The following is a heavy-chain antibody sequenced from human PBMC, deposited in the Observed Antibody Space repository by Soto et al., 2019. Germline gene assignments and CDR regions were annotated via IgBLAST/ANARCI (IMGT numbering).Heavy chain of an antibody. CDR3: ARDRKYRQRVLGYCSTSCYTHWFDP. Sequence: SETLSLTCTVSGGSISSGDYYWSWIRQPPGKGLEWIGYIYYSGSTYYNPSLKSRVTISVDTSKNQFSLKLSSVTAADTAVYYCARDRKYRQRVLGYCSTSCYTHWFDPWGQGTLVTVSS. V-gene: IGHV4-30-4*01. CDR1: GGSISSGDYY. J-gene: IGHJ5*02. CDR2: IYYSGST. D-gene: IGHD2-2*02.